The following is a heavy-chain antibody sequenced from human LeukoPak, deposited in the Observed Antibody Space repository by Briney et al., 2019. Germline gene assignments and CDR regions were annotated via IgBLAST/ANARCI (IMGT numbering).Heavy chain of an antibody. J-gene: IGHJ6*02. CDR3: ARDHWLQSSNKWYYYGMDV. CDR2: IYCSGDI. Sequence: SETLSLICSVSGGTISSYYWSWIRQPPEKGLEWIGYIYCSGDISYNPSLKSRVTISVDTSKNQFSLNLRSVTAADTAVYYCARDHWLQSSNKWYYYGMDVWGQGTTVTVSS. V-gene: IGHV4-59*01. D-gene: IGHD3-9*01. CDR1: GGTISSYY.